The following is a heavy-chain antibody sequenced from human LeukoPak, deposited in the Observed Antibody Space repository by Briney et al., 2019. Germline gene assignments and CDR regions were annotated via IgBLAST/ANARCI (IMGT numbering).Heavy chain of an antibody. V-gene: IGHV3-7*01. D-gene: IGHD1-26*01. J-gene: IGHJ3*02. Sequence: GGSLRLSCEGSGFTFRSHWMSWVCQAPGKGLEWVANIHQYGGEKYYVDSVRGRFSISRDNAKNSLYLEMNSLRAEDTAVYYCASRWELPSPIWGQGTMVTVSS. CDR3: ASRWELPSPI. CDR1: GFTFRSHW. CDR2: IHQYGGEK.